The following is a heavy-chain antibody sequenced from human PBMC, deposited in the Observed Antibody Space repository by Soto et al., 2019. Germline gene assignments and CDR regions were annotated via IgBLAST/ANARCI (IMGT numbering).Heavy chain of an antibody. Sequence: QITLKESGPTLVKPTQTLTLTCTFSGFSLNTRYLGVGWIRQPPGKALEWLAPIYWDDYKHYSPSLKSRLTITKDTSKNQVVLTVTDMDPVDTATYYCAQKGRGYFDYWGQGTLVTVSS. CDR2: IYWDDYK. D-gene: IGHD3-10*01. J-gene: IGHJ4*02. V-gene: IGHV2-5*02. CDR1: GFSLNTRYLG. CDR3: AQKGRGYFDY.